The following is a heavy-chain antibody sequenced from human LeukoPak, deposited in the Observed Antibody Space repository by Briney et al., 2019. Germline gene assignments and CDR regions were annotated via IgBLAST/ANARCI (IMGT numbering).Heavy chain of an antibody. CDR2: IYYSGST. V-gene: IGHV4-61*01. CDR1: GGSISSSSFY. CDR3: ARDKLGDGFDI. J-gene: IGHJ3*02. D-gene: IGHD3-10*01. Sequence: SETLSHTCTVSGGSISSSSFYWVWIRQPPGKGLEFIGYIYYSGSTNYNPSLKSRVTLSVDTSKNQFSLKLSSVTAADTAVYYCARDKLGDGFDIWGQGTMVTVSS.